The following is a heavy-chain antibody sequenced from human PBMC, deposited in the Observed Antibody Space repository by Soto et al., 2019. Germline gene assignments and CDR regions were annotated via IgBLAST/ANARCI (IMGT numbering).Heavy chain of an antibody. D-gene: IGHD1-1*01. CDR1: GGSFSDSY. V-gene: IGHV4-34*01. Sequence: PSATLSLTCAVFGGSFSDSYWSWIRQSPGKGLEWIGAINSSGTTYYNPSLKSRVTISGDTSKNQFSLEVRSVTAADTAVYYCARGRPAIATRWFDSWGQGTLVTVSS. CDR3: ARGRPAIATRWFDS. J-gene: IGHJ5*01. CDR2: INSSGTT.